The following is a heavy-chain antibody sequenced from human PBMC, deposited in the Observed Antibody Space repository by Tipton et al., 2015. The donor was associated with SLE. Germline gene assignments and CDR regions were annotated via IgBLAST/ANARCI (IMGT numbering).Heavy chain of an antibody. Sequence: SLRLSCAASGFTFDEYAMHWVRQAPGRGLEWVSGINWNSDNRGYADSVKGRFTISRDNAKNSLYLQINSLRPEDTALYYCAKDIGNSGYLFDYWGQGALVTVSS. CDR1: GFTFDEYA. D-gene: IGHD5-12*01. J-gene: IGHJ4*02. CDR3: AKDIGNSGYLFDY. CDR2: INWNSDNR. V-gene: IGHV3-9*01.